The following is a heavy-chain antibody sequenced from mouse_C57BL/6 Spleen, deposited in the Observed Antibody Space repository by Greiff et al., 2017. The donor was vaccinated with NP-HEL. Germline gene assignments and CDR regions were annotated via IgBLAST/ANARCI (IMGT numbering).Heavy chain of an antibody. D-gene: IGHD1-1*01. V-gene: IGHV1-59*01. CDR3: ASPDYYGKGY. Sequence: QVQLQQPGAELVRPGTSVKLSCKASGYTFTSYWMHWVKQRPGQGLEWIGVIDPSDSYTNYNQKFKGKATLTVDTSSSTAYMQLSSLTSEDSAVYYCASPDYYGKGYWGQGTTLTVSS. CDR1: GYTFTSYW. CDR2: IDPSDSYT. J-gene: IGHJ2*01.